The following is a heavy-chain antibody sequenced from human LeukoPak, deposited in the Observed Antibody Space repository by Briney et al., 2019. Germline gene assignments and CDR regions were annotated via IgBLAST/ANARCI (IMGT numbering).Heavy chain of an antibody. V-gene: IGHV4-39*01. D-gene: IGHD1-1*01. CDR1: GDSVTTNSYY. CDR3: ARQPRYNWNDDY. CDR2: IFHSRST. J-gene: IGHJ4*02. Sequence: PSETLSLTCTVSGDSVTTNSYYWGWIRQPPGKGLEWIGSIFHSRSTYYNPSLESRITISVDTSKNQFSLELRSVTAADTAVYYCARQPRYNWNDDYWGQGTLVTVSS.